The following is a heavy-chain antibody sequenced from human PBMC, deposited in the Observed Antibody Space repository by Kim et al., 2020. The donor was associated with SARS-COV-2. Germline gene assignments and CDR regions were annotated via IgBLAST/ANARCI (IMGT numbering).Heavy chain of an antibody. CDR3: AKDDESHAFDI. Sequence: TYYADSVKGRFTISRDNSKNTLYLQMNSLRAEDTAVYYCAKDDESHAFDIWGQGTMVTVSS. J-gene: IGHJ3*02. CDR2: T. V-gene: IGHV3-23*01.